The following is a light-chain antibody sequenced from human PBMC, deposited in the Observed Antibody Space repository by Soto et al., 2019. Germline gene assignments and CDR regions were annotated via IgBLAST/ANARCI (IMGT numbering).Light chain of an antibody. Sequence: DIQMTQSPSSVSASVGDRVTITCRASPDILSWLAWYQQKPGEAPRLLIYASSNLQSGVPSRFSGSGSGTDFTLTISSLQPEDFATYYFQQANSFPFTFGPGTRLDIK. CDR3: QQANSFPFT. J-gene: IGKJ3*01. CDR1: PDILSW. CDR2: ASS. V-gene: IGKV1-12*01.